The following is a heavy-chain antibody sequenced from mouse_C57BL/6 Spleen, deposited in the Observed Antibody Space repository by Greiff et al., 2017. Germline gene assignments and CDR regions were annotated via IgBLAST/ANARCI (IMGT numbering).Heavy chain of an antibody. J-gene: IGHJ2*01. Sequence: VQLQQSGPGLVQPSQSLSITCTVSGFSLTSYGVHWVRQSPGKGLEWLGVIWSGGSTDYNAAFISRLSISKDNSKSQVFFKMNSLQADDTAIYYCARNGLLSYFDYWGQGTTLTVSS. V-gene: IGHV2-2*01. CDR3: ARNGLLSYFDY. D-gene: IGHD3-1*01. CDR2: IWSGGST. CDR1: GFSLTSYG.